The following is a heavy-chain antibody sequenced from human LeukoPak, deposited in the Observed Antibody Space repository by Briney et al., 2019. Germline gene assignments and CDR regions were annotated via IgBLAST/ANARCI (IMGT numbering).Heavy chain of an antibody. CDR1: GASINSYY. CDR2: IHYRGTT. CDR3: ATSNPFWSGYYGFDY. J-gene: IGHJ4*02. V-gene: IGHV4-59*13. Sequence: PSETLSLTCSVSGASINSYYWNWIRQSPGKGLEWLGNIHYRGTTNYNPSLKSRVTLSLDSSKSQFALKVTSVTAADTAVYYCATSNPFWSGYYGFDYWGQGTLVTVSS. D-gene: IGHD3-3*01.